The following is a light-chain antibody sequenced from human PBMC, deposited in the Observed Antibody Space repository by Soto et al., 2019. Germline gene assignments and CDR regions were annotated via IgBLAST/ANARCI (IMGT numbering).Light chain of an antibody. CDR3: AAWDDSLSCPV. V-gene: IGLV1-44*01. CDR2: NNS. Sequence: QSVLTQPPSASGTPGQRVTISCSGSSSNIGSRSVNWYQQLPGTAPKLLIHNNSQRPSGVPDRFSGSKSGTSASLAISGLQSEDEADSYCAAWDDSLSCPVFGGGTKVTVL. CDR1: SSNIGSRS. J-gene: IGLJ3*02.